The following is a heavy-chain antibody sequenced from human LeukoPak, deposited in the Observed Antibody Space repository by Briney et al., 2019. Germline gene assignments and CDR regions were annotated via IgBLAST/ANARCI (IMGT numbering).Heavy chain of an antibody. CDR2: INGSGGST. V-gene: IGHV3-23*01. J-gene: IGHJ6*02. CDR1: GFTFSSYA. CDR3: AKRGGSSEYYGLDV. D-gene: IGHD6-6*01. Sequence: PGGSLRLSCAASGFTFSSYAMSWVRQAPGKGLEWVSTINGSGGSTYYADSVKGRFTISRDDSKNTLYLQMNSLRAEDTAVYYCAKRGGSSEYYGLDVWGQGTTVTVSS.